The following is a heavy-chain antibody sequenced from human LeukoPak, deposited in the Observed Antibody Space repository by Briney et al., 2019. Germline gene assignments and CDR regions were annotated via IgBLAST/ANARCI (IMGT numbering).Heavy chain of an antibody. J-gene: IGHJ4*02. Sequence: SEILSLTCAVYGGSFSGYYWSWIRQPPGKGLEWIGEINHSGSTNYNPSLKSRVTTSVDTSKNQFSLKLSSVTAADTAVYYCARELHDILTGYYILSYWGQGTLVTVSS. CDR2: INHSGST. V-gene: IGHV4-34*01. D-gene: IGHD3-9*01. CDR3: ARELHDILTGYYILSY. CDR1: GGSFSGYY.